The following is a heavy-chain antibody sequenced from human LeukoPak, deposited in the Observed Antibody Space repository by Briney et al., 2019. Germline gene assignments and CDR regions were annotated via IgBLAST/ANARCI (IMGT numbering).Heavy chain of an antibody. CDR2: IKPDGSEV. Sequence: GGSLRLSCAASGFTFSAYWMSWVRQAPGEGLEWVANIKPDGSEVSYVDSVKGRFTISRDNAKNLLYLQMDSLRAEDTAVYYCAREAPWYGQHYYFDYWGQGTLVSVSS. CDR1: GFTFSAYW. J-gene: IGHJ4*02. V-gene: IGHV3-7*01. D-gene: IGHD6-13*01. CDR3: AREAPWYGQHYYFDY.